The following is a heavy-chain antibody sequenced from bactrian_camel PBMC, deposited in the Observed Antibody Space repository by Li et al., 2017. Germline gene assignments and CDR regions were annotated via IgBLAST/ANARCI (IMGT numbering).Heavy chain of an antibody. CDR2: ITIDGTT. CDR1: TFPFATD. D-gene: IGHD2*01. CDR3: AAEGARFVHAGRLCPDPAGY. Sequence: VQLVESGGGSVQAGETLRLSCTPSTFPFATDMGWYRQAPGNECEMVSDITIDGTTRYAESVKGRFTISQDTATGTVYLQMNNLKPEDTAVYYCAAEGARFVHAGRLCPDPAGYWGRGTQVTVS. V-gene: IGHV3S53*01. J-gene: IGHJ6*01.